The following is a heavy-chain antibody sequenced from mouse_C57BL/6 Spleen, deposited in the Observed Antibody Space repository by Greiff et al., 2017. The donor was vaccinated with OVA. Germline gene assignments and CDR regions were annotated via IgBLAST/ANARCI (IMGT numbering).Heavy chain of an antibody. D-gene: IGHD2-4*01. J-gene: IGHJ1*03. Sequence: QVQLQQSGAELVRPGSSVKLSCKASGYTFTSYWMDWVKQRPGQGLEWIGNIYPSDSETHYNQKFKDKATLTVDKSSSTAYMQLSSLTSEDSAVYYCARSGDYDRYFDVWGTGTTVTVSS. CDR1: GYTFTSYW. CDR2: IYPSDSET. V-gene: IGHV1-61*01. CDR3: ARSGDYDRYFDV.